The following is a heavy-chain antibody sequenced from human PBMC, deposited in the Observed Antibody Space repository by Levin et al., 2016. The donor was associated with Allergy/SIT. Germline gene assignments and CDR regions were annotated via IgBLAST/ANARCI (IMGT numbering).Heavy chain of an antibody. D-gene: IGHD3-9*01. CDR1: GYSFTSYW. V-gene: IGHV5-51*01. J-gene: IGHJ6*03. CDR2: IYPGDSDT. Sequence: GESLKISCKGSGYSFTSYWIGWVRQMPGKGLEWMGIIYPGDSDTRYSPSFQGQVTISADKSISTAYLQWSSLKASDTAMYYCARSGYYKWAYYYYYMDVWGKGTTVTVSS. CDR3: ARSGYYKWAYYYYYMDV.